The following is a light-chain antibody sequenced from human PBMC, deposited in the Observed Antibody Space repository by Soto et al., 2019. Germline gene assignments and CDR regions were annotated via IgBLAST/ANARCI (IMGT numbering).Light chain of an antibody. CDR3: QSYDSSLSGSRV. Sequence: QSVLTQPPSVSGAPGQRVTISCTGSSSNNGAGYDVHWYQQLPGTAPKILIYGNSNRPSGVPDRFSGSKSGTSASLAITGLQAEDEADYYCQSYDSSLSGSRVFGTGTKVTVL. CDR1: SSNNGAGYD. CDR2: GNS. J-gene: IGLJ1*01. V-gene: IGLV1-40*01.